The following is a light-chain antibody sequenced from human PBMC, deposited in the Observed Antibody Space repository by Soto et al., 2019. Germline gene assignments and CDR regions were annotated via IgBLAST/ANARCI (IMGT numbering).Light chain of an antibody. CDR2: AAS. CDR1: QDIRDE. V-gene: IGKV1-17*01. Sequence: DIQMTQSPSSLSASVGDRVTITCRASQDIRDELGWYQQKPGKAPKRLIYAASSLESGVPSRFRGSRFGTEFTLTISGLQPEDFATYYCLQHHNYPPLTFGGGTRVQIK. J-gene: IGKJ4*01. CDR3: LQHHNYPPLT.